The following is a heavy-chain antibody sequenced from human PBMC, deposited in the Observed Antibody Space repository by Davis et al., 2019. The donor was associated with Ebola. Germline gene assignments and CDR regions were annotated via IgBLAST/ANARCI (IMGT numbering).Heavy chain of an antibody. J-gene: IGHJ6*03. CDR1: GYTFTSYY. CDR3: ARAPEDIVVVPAAKAHYYYYMDV. V-gene: IGHV1-2*02. CDR2: INPNTGGI. Sequence: ASVPVSCKASGYTFTSYYMDWVRQAPGQGLEWMGWINPNTGGINYAQKFQGRVTLTRDTTTSTAYMELGSLRSEDTAVYYCARAPEDIVVVPAAKAHYYYYMDVWGKGTTVTVSS. D-gene: IGHD2-2*01.